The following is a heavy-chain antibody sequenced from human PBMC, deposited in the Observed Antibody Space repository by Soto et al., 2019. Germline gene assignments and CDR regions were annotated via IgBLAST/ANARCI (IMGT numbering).Heavy chain of an antibody. V-gene: IGHV4-30-4*01. CDR2: IYYSGST. J-gene: IGHJ5*02. CDR1: GGSISSGDYY. CDR3: ARERPDGAWLDP. D-gene: IGHD6-6*01. Sequence: QVQLQESGPGLVKPSQTLSLTCTVSGGSISSGDYYWSWIRQPPGKGLEWIGYIYYSGSTYYSPSRKRRVTIAVDTSQNQFALKLSSVTAADTAVYYCARERPDGAWLDPWGQGTLVTVSS.